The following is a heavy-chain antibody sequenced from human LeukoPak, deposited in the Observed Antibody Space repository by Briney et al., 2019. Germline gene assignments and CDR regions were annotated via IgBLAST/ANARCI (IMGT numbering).Heavy chain of an antibody. CDR2: INPSGGTT. CDR3: ARDNSVGDYAWWFDP. CDR1: GYTFTSYY. Sequence: ASVKVSCKASGYTFTSYYMHWVRQAPGQGLEWMGLINPSGGTTRYAQKFQGRVTMTRDLSTSTDYMELSSLRSDDTAVYFCARDNSVGDYAWWFDPWGQGTLVTVSS. V-gene: IGHV1-46*01. J-gene: IGHJ5*02. D-gene: IGHD1-26*01.